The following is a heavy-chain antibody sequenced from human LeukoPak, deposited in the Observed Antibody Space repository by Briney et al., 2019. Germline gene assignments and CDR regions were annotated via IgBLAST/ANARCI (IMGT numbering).Heavy chain of an antibody. CDR3: ARDAQQLVWDSNNWFDP. Sequence: ASVKVSCKASGYTFTSYVMHWVRQAPGQRLEWMGWINAGNGNTKYSQKFQGRVTITRDTSASTAYMELSSLRSEDTAVYYCARDAQQLVWDSNNWFDPWGQGTLVTVFS. V-gene: IGHV1-3*01. J-gene: IGHJ5*02. CDR1: GYTFTSYV. D-gene: IGHD6-13*01. CDR2: INAGNGNT.